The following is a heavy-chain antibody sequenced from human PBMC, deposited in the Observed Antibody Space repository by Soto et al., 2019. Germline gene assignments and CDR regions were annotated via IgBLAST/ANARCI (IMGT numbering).Heavy chain of an antibody. V-gene: IGHV4-39*02. CDR1: GGSISSSSYY. CDR2: IYYSGST. CDR3: ARDGIFGNDNWFDP. D-gene: IGHD3-3*01. Sequence: SETLSLTCTVSGGSISSSSYYWGWIRQPPGKGLEWIGSIYYSGSTYYNPSLKSRVTISVDTSKNQFSLKLSSVTAADTAVYYCARDGIFGNDNWFDPWGQGTPVTVSS. J-gene: IGHJ5*02.